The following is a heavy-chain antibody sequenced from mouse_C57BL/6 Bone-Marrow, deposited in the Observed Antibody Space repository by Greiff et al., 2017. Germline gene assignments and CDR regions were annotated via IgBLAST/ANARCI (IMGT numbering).Heavy chain of an antibody. V-gene: IGHV1-64*01. J-gene: IGHJ2*01. CDR3: ARRYGEGYFDD. CDR1: GYTFTSYW. Sequence: QVQLQQPGAELVKPGASVKLSCKASGYTFTSYWMHWVKQRPGQGLEWIGMIHPNSGSTNYNEKFKSKATLTVDKSSSTAYMQLSSLTSEDSAVYYCARRYGEGYFDDWGQGTTLTVSS. D-gene: IGHD2-14*01. CDR2: IHPNSGST.